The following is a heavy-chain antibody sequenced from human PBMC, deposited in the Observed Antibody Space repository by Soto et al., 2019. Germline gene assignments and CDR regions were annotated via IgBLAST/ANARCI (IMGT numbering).Heavy chain of an antibody. D-gene: IGHD3-16*01. Sequence: SETLSLTCTVSGGSMSSHYWTWLRQPPGKGLEWIGYISYSGSSYYNPSLKSRVTISADTSRNQFSLRLTSVIAADTAVYFCARADPDASVGFWGQGTLVTVSS. CDR3: ARADPDASVGF. V-gene: IGHV4-59*11. CDR1: GGSMSSHY. CDR2: ISYSGSS. J-gene: IGHJ4*02.